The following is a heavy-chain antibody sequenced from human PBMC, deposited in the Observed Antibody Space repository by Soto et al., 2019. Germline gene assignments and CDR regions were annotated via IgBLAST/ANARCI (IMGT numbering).Heavy chain of an antibody. V-gene: IGHV4-34*01. Sequence: PSETLSLTCAVYGGSFSGYYWSWIRQPPGKGLEWIGEINHSGSTNYNPSLKSRVTISVDTSKNQFSLKLSSVTAADTAVYYCARLSKGSSWTPRDYWGQGTLVTVSS. CDR2: INHSGST. CDR1: GGSFSGYY. CDR3: ARLSKGSSWTPRDY. D-gene: IGHD6-13*01. J-gene: IGHJ4*02.